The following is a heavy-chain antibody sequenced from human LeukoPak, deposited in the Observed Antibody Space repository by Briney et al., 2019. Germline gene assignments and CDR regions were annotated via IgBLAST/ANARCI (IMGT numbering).Heavy chain of an antibody. J-gene: IGHJ4*02. Sequence: GESLKISCKGSGYSFTSYWIGWVRQMPGKGLEWMGIIYPGDSDTRYSPSFQGQVTISPDKSTSPPSLQGSSLKASDTASYYWARHGPPRGAPYYGSGSYSPAGYWGQGPLVTVPS. CDR1: GYSFTSYW. CDR2: IYPGDSDT. D-gene: IGHD3-10*01. V-gene: IGHV5-51*01. CDR3: ARHGPPRGAPYYGSGSYSPAGY.